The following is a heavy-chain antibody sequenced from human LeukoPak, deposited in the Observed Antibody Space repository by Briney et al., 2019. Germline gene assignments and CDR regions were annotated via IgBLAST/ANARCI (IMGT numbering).Heavy chain of an antibody. CDR2: INPSGGST. D-gene: IGHD1-26*01. Sequence: ASVKVSCKASGYTFTSYYMHWVRQAPGQGLEWMGIINPSGGSTSYAQKFQGRVTMTRDTSTSTVYVELSSLRSEDTAVYYCARDTRQSGSYTPSDYWGQGTLVTVSS. CDR1: GYTFTSYY. J-gene: IGHJ4*02. CDR3: ARDTRQSGSYTPSDY. V-gene: IGHV1-46*01.